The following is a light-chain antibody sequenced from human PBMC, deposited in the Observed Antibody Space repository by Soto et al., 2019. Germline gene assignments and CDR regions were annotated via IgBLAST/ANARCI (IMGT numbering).Light chain of an antibody. Sequence: EIVLTQTPGTLSLSPGERATLSCRASQSVSSSYLSWYQQKPGQAPRLLIYGASSRDPGVPDRFSGSGSGTDFTLTISRLEPADFAVYYCQQYGSSQYTFGQGTKLEIK. J-gene: IGKJ2*01. CDR1: QSVSSSY. CDR2: GAS. V-gene: IGKV3-20*01. CDR3: QQYGSSQYT.